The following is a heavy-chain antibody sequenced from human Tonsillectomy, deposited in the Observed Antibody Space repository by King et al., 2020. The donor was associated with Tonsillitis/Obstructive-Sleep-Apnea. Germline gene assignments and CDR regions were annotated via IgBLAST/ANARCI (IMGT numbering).Heavy chain of an antibody. J-gene: IGHJ5*02. CDR3: ACLPALGLPDTDYFDP. CDR1: GYRFSTYW. CDR2: IYPGDSDT. V-gene: IGHV5-51*03. Sequence: QLVQSGAEVKKPGESLKISCKGSGYRFSTYWIAWVRQTPGKGLEWMGVIYPGDSDTRYSPSFQDPVTISADKSISTAYVQWSSLKASDTATYYCACLPALGLPDTDYFDPWGQGTLVTVSS. D-gene: IGHD3-16*01.